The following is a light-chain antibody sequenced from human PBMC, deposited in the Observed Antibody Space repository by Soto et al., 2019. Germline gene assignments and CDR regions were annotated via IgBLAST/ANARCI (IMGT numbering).Light chain of an antibody. CDR1: SSDVGGYNY. CDR2: EVS. CDR3: SSYTSSSTPFYV. J-gene: IGLJ1*01. Sequence: QSALTQPASVSGSPGQSITISCTGTSSDVGGYNYVSWYQQHPGKAPKLMIYEVSNRPSGVSNRFSGSKSGNTASLTISGLQAKDEADYSCSSYTSSSTPFYVFGTGTKLTVL. V-gene: IGLV2-14*01.